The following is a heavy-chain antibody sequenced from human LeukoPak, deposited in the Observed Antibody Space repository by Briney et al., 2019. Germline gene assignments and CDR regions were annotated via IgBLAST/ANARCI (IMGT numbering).Heavy chain of an antibody. V-gene: IGHV4-34*01. D-gene: IGHD1-7*01. CDR3: ARGNYDYFDS. J-gene: IGHJ4*02. CDR2: INHSGST. CDR1: GGSCSGYH. Sequence: SETLSLTCAVYGGSCSGYHWSWIRQPPGKGLEWIGEINHSGSTNYNPSLKSRVTISVDTSKNQFSLKLSSVTAADTAVYFCARGNYDYFDSWGQGTLVTVSS.